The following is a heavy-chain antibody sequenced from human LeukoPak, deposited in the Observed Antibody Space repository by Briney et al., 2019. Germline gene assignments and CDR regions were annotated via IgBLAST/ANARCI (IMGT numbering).Heavy chain of an antibody. CDR2: IWHDGTNK. Sequence: GRSLRLSCAASGFTFSTYGMHWVRQAPGKGLEWVAIIWHDGTNKYYADSVKGRFTISRDESNNTLSLQMNSLRVEDTAVYYCARGSGNSIEGIWGQGTLVTVSS. CDR3: ARGSGNSIEGI. D-gene: IGHD5-18*01. J-gene: IGHJ4*02. V-gene: IGHV3-33*01. CDR1: GFTFSTYG.